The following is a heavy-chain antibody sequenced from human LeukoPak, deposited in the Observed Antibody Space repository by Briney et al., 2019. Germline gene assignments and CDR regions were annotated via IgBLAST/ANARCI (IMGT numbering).Heavy chain of an antibody. CDR1: GYTFTTCS. Sequence: ASVKVSCKASGYTFTTCSISWVRQAPGQGLEWMGWINPDNGNTNYAQNPKDRVTMTTDTSTSTAYMELRSLRSDDTAVYFCATSPNWRFDSWGQGTLVTVSS. CDR2: INPDNGNT. CDR3: ATSPNWRFDS. V-gene: IGHV1-18*01. D-gene: IGHD7-27*01. J-gene: IGHJ4*02.